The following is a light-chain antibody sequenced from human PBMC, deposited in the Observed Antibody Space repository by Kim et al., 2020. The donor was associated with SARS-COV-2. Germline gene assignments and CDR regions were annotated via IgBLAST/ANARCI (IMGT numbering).Light chain of an antibody. V-gene: IGLV1-47*02. CDR2: GDN. Sequence: GQRGIISCSGSSSNIGSNYVYWYQQFPGTAPKFLFYGDNERPSGVPDRFSGSKSGTSASLAISGLRSEDEADYYCAVWDDSLSSPVFGGGTQLTVL. CDR1: SSNIGSNY. CDR3: AVWDDSLSSPV. J-gene: IGLJ2*01.